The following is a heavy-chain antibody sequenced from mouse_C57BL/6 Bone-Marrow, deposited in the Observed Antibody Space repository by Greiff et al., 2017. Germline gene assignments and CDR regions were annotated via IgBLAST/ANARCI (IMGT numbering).Heavy chain of an antibody. CDR2: IWSGGST. J-gene: IGHJ4*01. D-gene: IGHD3-2*02. V-gene: IGHV2-2*01. CDR3: ARRATAQAHYYAMDY. Sequence: VKLMESGPGLVQPSQSLSITCTVSGFSLTSYGVHWVRQSPGKGLEWLGVIWSGGSTDYNAAFISRLSISKDNSKRHVFFKMNSLQADDTAIYYCARRATAQAHYYAMDYWGQGTSVTVSS. CDR1: GFSLTSYG.